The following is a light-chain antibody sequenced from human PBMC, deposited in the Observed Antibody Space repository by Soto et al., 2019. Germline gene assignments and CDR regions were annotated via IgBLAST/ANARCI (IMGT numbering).Light chain of an antibody. CDR3: QQHNSYPRT. Sequence: DNQMTQSPSTLSASVGDRVTITCRASQSISTWLAWYQQKPGKAPKLLIYTASNLERGVPSRFSGSGSGTEFTLTISSLQPDDFATYYCQQHNSYPRTFGQGTKVEIK. CDR2: TAS. V-gene: IGKV1-5*03. J-gene: IGKJ1*01. CDR1: QSISTW.